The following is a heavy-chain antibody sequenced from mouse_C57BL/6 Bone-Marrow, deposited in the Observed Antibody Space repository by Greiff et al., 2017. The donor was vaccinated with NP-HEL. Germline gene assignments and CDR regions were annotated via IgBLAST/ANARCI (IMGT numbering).Heavy chain of an antibody. D-gene: IGHD4-1*01. CDR3: TRPGTRYFDY. Sequence: VQLQQSGAELVRPGASVTLSCKASGYTFTDYEMHWVKQTPVHGLEWIGAIDPETGGTAYNQKFKGKAILTADKSSSTAYMELRSLTSEDSAVYYCTRPGTRYFDYWGQGTTRTVSS. J-gene: IGHJ2*01. CDR2: IDPETGGT. V-gene: IGHV1-15*01. CDR1: GYTFTDYE.